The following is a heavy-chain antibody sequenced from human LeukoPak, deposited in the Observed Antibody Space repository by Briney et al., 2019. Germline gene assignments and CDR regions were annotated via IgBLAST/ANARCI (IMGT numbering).Heavy chain of an antibody. CDR1: GGSISSGDYY. CDR2: IYYSGST. D-gene: IGHD1-7*01. J-gene: IGHJ4*02. CDR3: ARGSPYYNWNYRDY. Sequence: PSETLSLTCTVSGGSISSGDYYWSWIRQPPGKGLEWIGYIYYSGSTYYNPSLKSRVTISVDTSKNQFSLKLSSVTAADTAVYYCARGSPYYNWNYRDYRGQGTLVTVSS. V-gene: IGHV4-30-4*08.